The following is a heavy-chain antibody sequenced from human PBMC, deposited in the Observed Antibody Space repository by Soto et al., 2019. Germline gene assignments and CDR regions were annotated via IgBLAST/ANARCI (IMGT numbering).Heavy chain of an antibody. CDR3: ARKSSSSSWFDP. V-gene: IGHV1-18*01. CDR2: ISTYNGNT. Sequence: ASVKVSCKASGYTFSSYGISWVRQAPGQGLEWMGWISTYNGNTNYAQKLQGRVTMTTDTSTNTAYMDLRSLRSDDTAVYYCARKSSSSSWFDPWGQGXLVTVYS. CDR1: GYTFSSYG. D-gene: IGHD6-6*01. J-gene: IGHJ5*02.